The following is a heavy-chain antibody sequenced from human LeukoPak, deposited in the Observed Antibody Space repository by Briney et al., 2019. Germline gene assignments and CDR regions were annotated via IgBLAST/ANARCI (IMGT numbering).Heavy chain of an antibody. J-gene: IGHJ2*01. Sequence: PSETLSLTCTVSGGSINRYYWSWIRQPPGKGLEWIGYIYYSGSTSYNPSLKSRVTISVDTSKNQFSLKLSSVTAADTAVYYCARFDLSRPRYFDLWGRGKLVTVSS. V-gene: IGHV4-59*08. CDR3: ARFDLSRPRYFDL. D-gene: IGHD3-3*02. CDR2: IYYSGST. CDR1: GGSINRYY.